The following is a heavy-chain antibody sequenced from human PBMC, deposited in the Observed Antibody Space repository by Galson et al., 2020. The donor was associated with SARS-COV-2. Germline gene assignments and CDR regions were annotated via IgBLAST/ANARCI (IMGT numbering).Heavy chain of an antibody. D-gene: IGHD3-10*01. Sequence: GGSLRLSCAASGFTFSNYDMHWVRQVPGKGLMWVARINGDGRRTNYADSVKGRLTISRDNAKNTLYLQMNSLRAEDTALYYCARDYREYLVFYGMDVWGQGTTVTVSS. CDR2: INGDGRRT. CDR3: ARDYREYLVFYGMDV. CDR1: GFTFSNYD. V-gene: IGHV3-74*01. J-gene: IGHJ6*02.